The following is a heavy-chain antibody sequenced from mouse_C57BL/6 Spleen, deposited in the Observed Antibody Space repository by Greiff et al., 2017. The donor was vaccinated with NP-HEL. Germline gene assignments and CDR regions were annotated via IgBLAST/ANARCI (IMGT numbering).Heavy chain of an antibody. CDR1: GFNIKDYY. Sequence: EVQLQQSGAELVKPGASVKLSCTASGFNIKDYYMHWVKQRTEQGLEWIGRIDPEDGETKYAPKFQGKATITADTSSNPAYLQLSSLTSEDTAVYYCASKVYGSSPYYAMDYWGQGTSVTVSS. D-gene: IGHD1-1*01. CDR3: ASKVYGSSPYYAMDY. V-gene: IGHV14-2*01. CDR2: IDPEDGET. J-gene: IGHJ4*01.